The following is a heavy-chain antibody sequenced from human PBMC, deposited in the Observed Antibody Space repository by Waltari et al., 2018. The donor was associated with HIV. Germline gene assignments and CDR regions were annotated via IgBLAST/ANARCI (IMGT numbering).Heavy chain of an antibody. CDR1: GFIVTGSA. J-gene: IGHJ4*01. V-gene: IGHV3-73*02. CDR3: TSRFGSGTGFDY. CDR2: SRSKAYNYAT. Sequence: DVQLVESGGGLVQPGGSLKLSCVASGFIVTGSAMHWVRETSAKGLEWIGLSRSKAYNYATAYTVSLKCRFTISIDDSTNTTFLHLICLQNEDTAVYYCTSRFGSGTGFDYWGRGTLVTVSS. D-gene: IGHD3-10*01.